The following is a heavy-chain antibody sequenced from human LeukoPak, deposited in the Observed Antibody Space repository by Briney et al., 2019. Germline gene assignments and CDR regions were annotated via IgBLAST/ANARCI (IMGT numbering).Heavy chain of an antibody. CDR3: ARNERGSGWYGVYYYYMDV. CDR1: GGSFSGYY. CDR2: INHSGST. D-gene: IGHD6-19*01. V-gene: IGHV4-34*01. Sequence: PSETLSLTCAVYGGSFSGYYWSWIRQPPGKGLEWIGEINHSGSTNYNPSLKSRVTISLDTSTNQFSLKLSSVTAADTAVYYCARNERGSGWYGVYYYYMDVWGKGTTVTVSS. J-gene: IGHJ6*03.